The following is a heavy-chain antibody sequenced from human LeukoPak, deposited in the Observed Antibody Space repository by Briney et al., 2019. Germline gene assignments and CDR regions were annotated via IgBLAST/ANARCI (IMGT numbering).Heavy chain of an antibody. CDR3: ARGIDY. CDR2: YTGGGR. Sequence: YTGGGRYYADSVRGRFTISRDTSKNMVSLQMNSLRVEDTAVYYCARGIDYWGRGTLVTVSS. V-gene: IGHV3-53*01. J-gene: IGHJ4*02.